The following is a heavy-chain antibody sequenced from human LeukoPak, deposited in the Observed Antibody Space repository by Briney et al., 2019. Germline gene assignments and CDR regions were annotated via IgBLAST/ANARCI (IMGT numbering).Heavy chain of an antibody. J-gene: IGHJ4*02. V-gene: IGHV4-61*02. Sequence: PSQTLSLTCTVSGGSISSGDYYWTWIRQPAGKGLEWIGLIYTSGNTNYNPSLNSRVTISIDTSRNSFSLKLTSVTAADTAVYYCARSRGSYLFEYWGQGTLVTVSS. CDR2: IYTSGNT. D-gene: IGHD1-26*01. CDR1: GGSISSGDYY. CDR3: ARSRGSYLFEY.